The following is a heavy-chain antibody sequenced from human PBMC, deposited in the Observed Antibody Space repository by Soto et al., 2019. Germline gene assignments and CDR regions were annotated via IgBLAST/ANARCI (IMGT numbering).Heavy chain of an antibody. CDR2: ISGSGGST. J-gene: IGHJ4*02. CDR1: GFTFSSYA. Sequence: GGSLRLSCAAPGFTFSSYAMSWVRQAPGKGLEWVSAISGSGGSTYYADSVKGRFTISRDNSKNTLYLQMNSLRAEDTAVYYCLKCGYSSGWYGDFWGRGTLVTVSS. D-gene: IGHD6-19*01. V-gene: IGHV3-23*01. CDR3: LKCGYSSGWYGDF.